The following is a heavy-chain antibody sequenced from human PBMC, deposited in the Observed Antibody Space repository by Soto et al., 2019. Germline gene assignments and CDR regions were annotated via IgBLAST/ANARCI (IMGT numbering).Heavy chain of an antibody. CDR1: GFTFNSYD. V-gene: IGHV3-23*01. Sequence: PGESLKISCAAPGFTFNSYDMSWVRQAPGEGLEWVSALSASGGGTHYADSVNGRFTFSTDNSKNTLYLQMNSLRVEDTAVYYCAKSRVFKGSRGYFNYFDYWGQGILVTVSS. CDR2: LSASGGGT. D-gene: IGHD3-22*01. J-gene: IGHJ4*02. CDR3: AKSRVFKGSRGYFNYFDY.